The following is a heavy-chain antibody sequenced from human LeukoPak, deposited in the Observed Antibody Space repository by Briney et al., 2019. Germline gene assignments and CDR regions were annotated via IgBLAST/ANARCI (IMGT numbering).Heavy chain of an antibody. CDR1: GYSFTSYW. D-gene: IGHD2-2*01. V-gene: IGHV5-51*01. J-gene: IGHJ4*02. CDR2: IYPGDSGT. CDR3: ARLLEMGCSSTSCSFDY. Sequence: GESLKISCKGAGYSFTSYWIGWVRQMPGKGLEWMGIIYPGDSGTRYSPSFQGQVTISADKSISTAYLQWSSLKASDTAMYYCARLLEMGCSSTSCSFDYWGQGTLVTVSS.